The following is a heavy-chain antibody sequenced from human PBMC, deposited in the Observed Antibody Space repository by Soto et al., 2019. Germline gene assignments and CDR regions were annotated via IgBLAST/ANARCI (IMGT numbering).Heavy chain of an antibody. CDR3: ARDGPGLDFWSGYYGDENWFDP. Sequence: GGSLRLSCAASGFTFSSYAMHWVRQAPGKGLEWVAVISYDGSNKYYADSVKGRFTISRDNSKNTLYLQMNSLRAEDTAVYYCARDGPGLDFWSGYYGDENWFDPWGQGTLVTVSS. J-gene: IGHJ5*02. CDR2: ISYDGSNK. V-gene: IGHV3-30-3*01. D-gene: IGHD3-3*01. CDR1: GFTFSSYA.